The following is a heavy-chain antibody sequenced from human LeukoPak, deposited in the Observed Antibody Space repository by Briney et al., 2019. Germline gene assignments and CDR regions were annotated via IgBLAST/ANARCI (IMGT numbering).Heavy chain of an antibody. CDR2: IYHSGST. CDR1: GGSIYTYY. V-gene: IGHV4-59*01. D-gene: IGHD6-13*01. CDR3: ARVNRAVAAALDY. J-gene: IGHJ4*02. Sequence: SETLSLTCSVSGGSIYTYYWSWIRQSPGKGLEWIGYIYHSGSTNYNPSLKSRVTISVDTSKNQFSLKLSSVTAADTAVYYCARVNRAVAAALDYWGQGTLVTVYS.